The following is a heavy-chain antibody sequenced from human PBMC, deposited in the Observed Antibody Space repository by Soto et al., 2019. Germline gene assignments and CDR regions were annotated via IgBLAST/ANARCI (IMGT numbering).Heavy chain of an antibody. CDR3: ARVGVIVVVPAAILELDWFDP. D-gene: IGHD2-2*02. Sequence: PSETLSLTCNVTVDSIKTHYWSWIRQAPGKGLEWIGYIYYSGSTLYNPSLKRRVTISADTAKNQFSLRLTSLTAADTAMYYCARVGVIVVVPAAILELDWFDPWGQGTLVTVSS. V-gene: IGHV4-59*11. J-gene: IGHJ5*02. CDR1: VDSIKTHY. CDR2: IYYSGST.